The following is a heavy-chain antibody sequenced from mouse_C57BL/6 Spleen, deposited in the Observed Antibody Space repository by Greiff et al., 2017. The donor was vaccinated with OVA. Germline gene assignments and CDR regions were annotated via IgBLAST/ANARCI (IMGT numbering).Heavy chain of an antibody. CDR3: ARGLLNAVDY. Sequence: EVQGVESGGVLVKPGGSLKLSCAASGFTFSAYGMPWVRQAPEKVLEWVAYISSGIITIYFADTVKGRFTISRDNAKNTLFLQMTSLRSEDTAMYYCARGLLNAVDYWGQGTSVTVSS. CDR2: ISSGIITI. V-gene: IGHV5-17*01. D-gene: IGHD2-3*01. J-gene: IGHJ4*01. CDR1: GFTFSAYG.